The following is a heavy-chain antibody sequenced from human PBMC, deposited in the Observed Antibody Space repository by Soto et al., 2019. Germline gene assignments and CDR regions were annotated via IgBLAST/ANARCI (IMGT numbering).Heavy chain of an antibody. CDR2: IKSKTDGGTT. V-gene: IGHV3-15*07. D-gene: IGHD3-22*01. Sequence: GGSLRLSCAASGFTFSNAWMNWVRQAPGKGLEWVGRIKSKTDGGTTDYAAPVKGRFTISRDDSKNTLYLQMNSLKTEDTAVYYCTHEYVDSGFLDAFDIWGQGTMVTVSS. CDR1: GFTFSNAW. J-gene: IGHJ3*02. CDR3: THEYVDSGFLDAFDI.